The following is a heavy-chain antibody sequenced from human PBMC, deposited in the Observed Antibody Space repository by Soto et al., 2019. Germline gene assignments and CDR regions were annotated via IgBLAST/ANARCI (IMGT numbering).Heavy chain of an antibody. CDR3: ARDLAAGDY. D-gene: IGHD6-13*01. Sequence: ASVKVSCKSSGYTFINYYIHWVRQAPGQGLEWMGIFNPTSGSTNYAQKFQGRVTLTVDTSTRTVYMELSSLRFDDTAVYYCARDLAAGDYWGQGTLVTVSS. CDR1: GYTFINYY. CDR2: FNPTSGST. J-gene: IGHJ4*02. V-gene: IGHV1-46*01.